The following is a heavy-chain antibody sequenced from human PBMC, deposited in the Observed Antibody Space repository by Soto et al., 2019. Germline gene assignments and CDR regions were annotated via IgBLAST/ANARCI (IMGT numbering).Heavy chain of an antibody. Sequence: SETLSLTCAVYGGSFSGYYWSWIRQPPGKGLEWIGEINHSGSTNYNPSLKSRVTTSVDTSKNQFSLKLSSVTAADTAVYYCARGGRITIFGVVSRSWFDPWGQGTLVTAPQ. CDR1: GGSFSGYY. D-gene: IGHD3-3*01. CDR2: INHSGST. V-gene: IGHV4-34*01. CDR3: ARGGRITIFGVVSRSWFDP. J-gene: IGHJ5*02.